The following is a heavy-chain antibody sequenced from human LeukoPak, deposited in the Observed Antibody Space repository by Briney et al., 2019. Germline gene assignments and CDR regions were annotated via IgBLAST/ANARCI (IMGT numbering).Heavy chain of an antibody. V-gene: IGHV3-53*01. CDR1: GFTVSSNF. Sequence: GGSLRLSCAASGFTVSSNFMTWVRQAPGKGLEWVSVTYSDGTTYYADSVKGRFTISRDNSKNTLALQMNSLRAEDTATYYCAKEKRNLRGARDAFDIWGQGTMVTVSA. D-gene: IGHD1-26*01. CDR3: AKEKRNLRGARDAFDI. CDR2: TYSDGTT. J-gene: IGHJ3*02.